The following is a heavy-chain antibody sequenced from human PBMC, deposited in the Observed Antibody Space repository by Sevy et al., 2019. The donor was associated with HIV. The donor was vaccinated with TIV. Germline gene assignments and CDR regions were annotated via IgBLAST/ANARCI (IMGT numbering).Heavy chain of an antibody. Sequence: SETLSLTCAVYGGSFSGYYWSWIRQPPGKGLEWIGEINHSGSTNYNPSLKSRVTISVDTSKNQFSLKLSSVTAADTAVYYCARGLYCSGVSCYQDYYYYYMDVWGKGTTVTVSS. V-gene: IGHV4-34*01. CDR3: ARGLYCSGVSCYQDYYYYYMDV. D-gene: IGHD2-15*01. CDR1: GGSFSGYY. CDR2: INHSGST. J-gene: IGHJ6*03.